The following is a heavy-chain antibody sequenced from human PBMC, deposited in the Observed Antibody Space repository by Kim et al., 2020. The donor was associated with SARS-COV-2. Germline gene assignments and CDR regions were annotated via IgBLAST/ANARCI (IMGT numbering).Heavy chain of an antibody. J-gene: IGHJ1*01. CDR3: ARPAYYYDSSGGRAEYFQH. V-gene: IGHV3-48*02. Sequence: GRFTNSRDNAKNSLYLQMNSLRDEDTAVYYCARPAYYYDSSGGRAEYFQHWGQGTLVTVSS. D-gene: IGHD3-22*01.